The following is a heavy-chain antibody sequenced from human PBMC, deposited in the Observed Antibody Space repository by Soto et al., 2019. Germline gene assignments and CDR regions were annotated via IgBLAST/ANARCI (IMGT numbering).Heavy chain of an antibody. CDR3: AIDSQRAGIAAATWCDP. Sequence: QVQLQEAASGLVKHSQTLSLTCTVSGGSISSGGYYSSWIRQHPGKGLEWTVYIYYSGSTYYNPSLESRVTRSVDASKTHFSLKLSSVAAADTAVYYCAIDSQRAGIAAATWCDPWGQGNLVTVSS. V-gene: IGHV4-31*03. D-gene: IGHD6-13*01. J-gene: IGHJ5*02. CDR1: GGSISSGGYY. CDR2: IYYSGST.